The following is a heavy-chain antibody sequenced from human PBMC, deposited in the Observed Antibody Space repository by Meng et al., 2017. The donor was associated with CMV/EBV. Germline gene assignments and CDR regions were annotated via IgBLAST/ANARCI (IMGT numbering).Heavy chain of an antibody. CDR3: ARGVGGWFDP. Sequence: VPLQRWGAGLLKPSETLSLTCAVYGGSFSGYYWSWIRQPPGKGLEWIGEINHSGSTNYNPSLKSRVTISVDTSKNQFSLKLSSVTAADTAVYYCARGVGGWFDPWGQGTLVTVSS. V-gene: IGHV4-34*01. D-gene: IGHD1-26*01. CDR1: GGSFSGYY. CDR2: INHSGST. J-gene: IGHJ5*02.